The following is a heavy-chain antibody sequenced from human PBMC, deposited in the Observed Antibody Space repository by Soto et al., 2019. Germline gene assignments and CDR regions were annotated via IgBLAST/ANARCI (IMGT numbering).Heavy chain of an antibody. Sequence: QLQLQESGPGLVKPSETLSLTCTVSGGSISSSSYYWGWIRQPPGKGLEWIGSIYYSGSTYYNPSLKSRVTISVDTSKTQYSLKLSSVTAADTAVYYCARLGQFHPYYYYYMDVWGKGTTVTVSS. CDR2: IYYSGST. CDR3: ARLGQFHPYYYYYMDV. D-gene: IGHD3-16*01. J-gene: IGHJ6*03. CDR1: GGSISSSSYY. V-gene: IGHV4-39*01.